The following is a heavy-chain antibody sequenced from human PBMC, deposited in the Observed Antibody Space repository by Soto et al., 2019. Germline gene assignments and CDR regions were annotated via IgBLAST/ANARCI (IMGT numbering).Heavy chain of an antibody. CDR1: GFSFNDYA. Sequence: GGSLRLSCATSGFSFNDYAMYWVRQAPGQGLEWVAIISSDGHHQFYLDNLRGRFTVSRDNSKNTLYLQMNSLRPEDTAVYYCSRGTYYPQSSGLHADYWDPETVVTVSS. V-gene: IGHV3-30*03. CDR2: ISSDGHHQ. J-gene: IGHJ4*02. CDR3: SRGTYYPQSSGLHADY. D-gene: IGHD3-22*01.